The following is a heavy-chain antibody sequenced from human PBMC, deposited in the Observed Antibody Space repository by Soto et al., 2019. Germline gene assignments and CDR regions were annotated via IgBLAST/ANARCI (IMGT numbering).Heavy chain of an antibody. CDR2: ITSDGRT. Sequence: WGSRRLSWAASGFTFSSYAMSWVRQAPGKGLEWVSIITSDGRTYYADSVKGRFTISRDNSKNTVYLQMNSLRAEDTAVYYCAKDYSTVTTDPLSVVLFDYWGQGALVTVSS. D-gene: IGHD4-17*01. V-gene: IGHV3-23*01. J-gene: IGHJ4*02. CDR3: AKDYSTVTTDPLSVVLFDY. CDR1: GFTFSSYA.